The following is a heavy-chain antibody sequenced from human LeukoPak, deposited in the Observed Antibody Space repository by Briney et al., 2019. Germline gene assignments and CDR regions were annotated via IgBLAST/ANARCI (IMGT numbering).Heavy chain of an antibody. CDR1: GGTFSIYA. CDR2: IIPIFGTA. J-gene: IGHJ3*02. CDR3: ARASGWNDAAFDI. V-gene: IGHV1-69*13. D-gene: IGHD1-1*01. Sequence: ASVTVSCTASGGTFSIYAISWVRQAPGQGLEWMGGIIPIFGTANYAQKFQGRVTITADESTSTAYMELSSLRSEDTAVYYCARASGWNDAAFDIWGQGTMVTVSS.